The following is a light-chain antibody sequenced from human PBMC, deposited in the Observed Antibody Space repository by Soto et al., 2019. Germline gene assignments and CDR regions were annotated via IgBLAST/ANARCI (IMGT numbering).Light chain of an antibody. V-gene: IGKV3-20*01. Sequence: EIVLTHSPGTLSLSPGERATLSSSASQSVSSSYLAWYQQKPGQAPRLLIYGASSRAPGIPDRFRGSGSGTDFTLTISRLEPEDFAVYYCQQYGSSPQTFGQGTKV. CDR1: QSVSSSY. J-gene: IGKJ2*01. CDR2: GAS. CDR3: QQYGSSPQT.